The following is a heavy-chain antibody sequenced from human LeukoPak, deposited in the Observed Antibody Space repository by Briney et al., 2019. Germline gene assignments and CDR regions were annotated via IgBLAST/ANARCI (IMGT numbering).Heavy chain of an antibody. V-gene: IGHV3-23*01. CDR3: ARDQLLWFGEFTKFDY. D-gene: IGHD3-10*01. Sequence: PGASLRLSCAASGFTFSSYAMSWVRQAPGKGLEWVSGISGSGGSTHYADSVKGRFTISRDNSKNTLYLQMNSLRAEDTAVYYCARDQLLWFGEFTKFDYWGQGTLVTVSS. CDR2: ISGSGGST. CDR1: GFTFSSYA. J-gene: IGHJ4*02.